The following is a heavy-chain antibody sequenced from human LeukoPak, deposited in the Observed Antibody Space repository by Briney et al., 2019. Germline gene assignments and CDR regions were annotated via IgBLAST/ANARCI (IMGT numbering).Heavy chain of an antibody. V-gene: IGHV4-34*01. J-gene: IGHJ4*02. CDR3: ARLAADLAYCGGDCYPNFDY. CDR2: INHSGST. D-gene: IGHD2-21*02. CDR1: GGSFSGYY. Sequence: SETLSLTCAVYGGSFSGYYWSWIRQPPGKGLEWLGEINHSGSTNYNPSLKSRVTISVDTSKNQFSLKLSSVTAADTAVYYCARLAADLAYCGGDCYPNFDYWGQGTLVTVSS.